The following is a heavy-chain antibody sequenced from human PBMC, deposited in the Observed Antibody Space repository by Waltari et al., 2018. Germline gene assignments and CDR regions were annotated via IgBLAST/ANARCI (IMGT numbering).Heavy chain of an antibody. V-gene: IGHV3-53*01. CDR1: GHTVTSYT. CDR2: IDRRGYA. CDR3: ARRSGSYLDH. Sequence: EAQLVGSGGGLLWPGGSLRLSCAASGHTVTSYTMTWVRQGPGKGLEWVSVIDRRGYAYYTDSVMGRFTNSRDIARNVLYLQMNSLGVEDKAMYFCARRSGSYLDHWGQGTLVTVSS. J-gene: IGHJ4*02. D-gene: IGHD1-26*01.